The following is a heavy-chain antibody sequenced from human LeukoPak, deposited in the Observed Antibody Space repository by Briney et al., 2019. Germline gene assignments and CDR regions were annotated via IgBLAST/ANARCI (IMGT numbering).Heavy chain of an antibody. CDR1: GFTFSSYG. CDR3: AKPGIAAASTSPNWFDP. J-gene: IGHJ5*02. D-gene: IGHD6-13*01. V-gene: IGHV3-30*18. CDR2: ISYDGSNK. Sequence: GGSLRLSCAASGFTFSSYGMHWVRQAPGKGLEWAAVISYDGSNKYYADSVKGRFTISRDNSKNTLYLQMNSLRAEDTAVYYCAKPGIAAASTSPNWFDPWGQGTLVTVSS.